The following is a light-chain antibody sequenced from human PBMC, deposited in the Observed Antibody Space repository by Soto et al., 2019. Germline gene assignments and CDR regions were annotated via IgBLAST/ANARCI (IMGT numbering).Light chain of an antibody. CDR3: QQSYRTPT. V-gene: IGKV1-39*01. J-gene: IGKJ5*01. CDR1: QNIRSR. CDR2: GAS. Sequence: DFQMTQSPSTLSASVGDRVTITCRASQNIRSRLAWFQQKPGKAPKLLIYGASTLQSGVPSRFSGSGSGTDYTLTISSLQPEDFATYYCQQSYRTPTFGQGTRLEIK.